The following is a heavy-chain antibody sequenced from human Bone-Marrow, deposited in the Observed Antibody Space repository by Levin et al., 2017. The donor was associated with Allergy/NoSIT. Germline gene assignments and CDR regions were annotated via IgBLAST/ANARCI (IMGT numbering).Heavy chain of an antibody. CDR3: ARDSGDYSSNTRALFDY. Sequence: PGGSLRLSCAASGFMFSSYSMNWVRKAPGKGLEWVSYISTSGSSTFYANSVKGRFTISRDNAKNSLYLQMNSLRDEDTAVYYCARDSGDYSSNTRALFDYWGQGTLVTVSS. CDR1: GFMFSSYS. CDR2: ISTSGSST. D-gene: IGHD2-21*01. V-gene: IGHV3-48*02. J-gene: IGHJ4*02.